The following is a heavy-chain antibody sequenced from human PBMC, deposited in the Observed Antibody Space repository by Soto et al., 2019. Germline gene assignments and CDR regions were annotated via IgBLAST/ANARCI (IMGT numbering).Heavy chain of an antibody. CDR2: ISSSSSSSYT. J-gene: IGHJ4*02. CDR3: ARDVDADFRTDFDY. Sequence: GGSLRLSCAASGFTFSSHSMNWVRQAPGKGLEWVSSISSSSSSSYTYYADSVKGRFTISRDNAENSVYLEMESLRDEDTALYYCARDVDADFRTDFDYWGRGTLVTVSS. CDR1: GFTFSSHS. V-gene: IGHV3-21*04. D-gene: IGHD4-17*01.